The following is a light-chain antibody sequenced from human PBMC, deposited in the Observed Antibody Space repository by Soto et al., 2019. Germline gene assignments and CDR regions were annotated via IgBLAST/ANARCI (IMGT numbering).Light chain of an antibody. CDR1: QSLLH. V-gene: IGKV4-1*01. CDR2: WAS. Sequence: DIVMTQSPDSLAVSPGERATINCKSSQSLLHLAWYQQKPGQPPKLLIYWASTRESVVPDRFSGSGSGTDFTLTISSLQAEDVAVYYCQQYYTTPVTFGQGTKVEIK. J-gene: IGKJ1*01. CDR3: QQYYTTPVT.